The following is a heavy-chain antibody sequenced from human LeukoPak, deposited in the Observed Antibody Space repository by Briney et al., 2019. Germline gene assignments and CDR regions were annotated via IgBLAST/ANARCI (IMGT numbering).Heavy chain of an antibody. CDR2: IYYSGST. CDR1: GGSISSYY. V-gene: IGHV4-59*01. J-gene: IGHJ4*02. Sequence: PSETLSLTWTVSGGSISSYYWSWIRQPPGKGLEWIGYIYYSGSTNYNPSLKSRVTISVDTSKNQFSLKLSSVTAADTAVYYCARGYSYGYGGYYFDYWGQGTLVTVSS. CDR3: ARGYSYGYGGYYFDY. D-gene: IGHD5-18*01.